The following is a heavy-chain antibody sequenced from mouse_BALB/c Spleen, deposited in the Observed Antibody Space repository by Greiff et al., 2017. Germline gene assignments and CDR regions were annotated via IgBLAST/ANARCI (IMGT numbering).Heavy chain of an antibody. Sequence: VMLVESGPGILQPSQTLSLTCSFSGFSLSTSGMGVSWIRQPSGKGLEWLAHIYWDDDKRYNPSLKSRLTISKDTSSNQVFLKITSVDTAATATYYCARYYGSSYGFAYWGQGTLVTVSA. D-gene: IGHD1-1*01. CDR3: ARYYGSSYGFAY. V-gene: IGHV8-12*01. J-gene: IGHJ3*01. CDR1: GFSLSTSGMG. CDR2: IYWDDDK.